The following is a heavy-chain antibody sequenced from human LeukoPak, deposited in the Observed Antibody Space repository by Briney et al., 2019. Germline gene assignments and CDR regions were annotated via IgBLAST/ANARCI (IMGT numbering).Heavy chain of an antibody. CDR1: GYTFTSYA. CDR2: INAGNGNT. D-gene: IGHD3-22*01. Sequence: ASVKVSCKASGYTFTSYAMHWVRQAPGQRLEWMGWINAGNGNTKYSQKFQGRVTITRDTSASTAYMELSSLRSEDTAVYYCARDGGQYYYDGSGYYSYWGQGTLVTVSS. CDR3: ARDGGQYYYDGSGYYSY. J-gene: IGHJ4*02. V-gene: IGHV1-3*01.